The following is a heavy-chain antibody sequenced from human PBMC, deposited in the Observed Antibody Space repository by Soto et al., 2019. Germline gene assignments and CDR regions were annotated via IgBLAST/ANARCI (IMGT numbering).Heavy chain of an antibody. Sequence: EVQLLESGGGLVQPGGSVRLSCASSGFAFSSSAMSWVRQAPGKGLEWVSVISISGGNTYYADSVTGRFTISRDNSKNSLYLQMHSVRGEDTAIYFCAKFLRIHLGDLLETGAFDTWGQGTMVTVSS. D-gene: IGHD3-16*01. CDR2: ISISGGNT. J-gene: IGHJ3*02. V-gene: IGHV3-23*01. CDR1: GFAFSSSA. CDR3: AKFLRIHLGDLLETGAFDT.